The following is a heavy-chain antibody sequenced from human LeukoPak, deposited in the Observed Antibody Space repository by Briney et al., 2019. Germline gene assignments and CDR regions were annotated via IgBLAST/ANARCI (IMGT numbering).Heavy chain of an antibody. CDR3: AKASDYDSSGYYLFDY. Sequence: GGSLRLSCAASGFTFDDYAMHWVRQAPGKGLEWVSGISWNSGSIGYADSVKGRFTISRDNAKNSLYLQMNSLRAEDTALYYCAKASDYDSSGYYLFDYWGQGTLVTVSS. CDR1: GFTFDDYA. CDR2: ISWNSGSI. D-gene: IGHD3-22*01. V-gene: IGHV3-9*01. J-gene: IGHJ4*02.